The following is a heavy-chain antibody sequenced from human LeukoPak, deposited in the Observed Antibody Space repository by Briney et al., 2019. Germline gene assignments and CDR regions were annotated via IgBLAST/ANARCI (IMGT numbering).Heavy chain of an antibody. V-gene: IGHV4-61*02. CDR2: ISSSGST. CDR1: GDSISSGDYY. J-gene: IGHJ6*03. Sequence: SETLSLTCTVSGDSISSGDYYWSWIRQPAGKGLEWIGRISSSGSTNYNPSLKSRVTISVDTSKNQFSLKLSSVTAADTAVYYCARVNFHSSSWYYYYYYMDVWGKGTTVTVSS. CDR3: ARVNFHSSSWYYYYYYMDV. D-gene: IGHD6-13*01.